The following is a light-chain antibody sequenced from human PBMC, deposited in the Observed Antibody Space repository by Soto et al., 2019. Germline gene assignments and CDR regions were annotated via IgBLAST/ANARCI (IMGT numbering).Light chain of an antibody. V-gene: IGKV1-39*01. CDR3: PQSYTTPP. Sequence: DIQITHSPSSLSALVVDRVSITFRASQSIATSVTWYQQKPGNAPTLLIYAASTLQSGAPSRFSGSGSGTGFTLTITNLQTEALGTYSCPQSYTTPPFGPGTRLAIK. CDR2: AAS. J-gene: IGKJ5*01. CDR1: QSIATS.